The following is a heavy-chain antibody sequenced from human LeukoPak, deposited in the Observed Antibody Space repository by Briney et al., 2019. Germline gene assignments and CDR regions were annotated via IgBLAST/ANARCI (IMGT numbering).Heavy chain of an antibody. Sequence: WASVKVSCKASGYTFTSYDINWVRQATGQGLEWMGWMNPNSGNTGYAQKFQGGVTMTRNTSISTAYMELSSLRSEDTAVYYCARVRTMVRGNNWFDPWGQGTLVTVSS. V-gene: IGHV1-8*01. J-gene: IGHJ5*02. D-gene: IGHD3-10*01. CDR2: MNPNSGNT. CDR3: ARVRTMVRGNNWFDP. CDR1: GYTFTSYD.